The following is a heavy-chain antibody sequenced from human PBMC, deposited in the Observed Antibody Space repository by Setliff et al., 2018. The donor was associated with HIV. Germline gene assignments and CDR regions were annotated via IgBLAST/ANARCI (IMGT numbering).Heavy chain of an antibody. CDR1: GFNFKTYG. CDR2: IKSRTDGGKT. D-gene: IGHD2-21*01. J-gene: IGHJ6*02. CDR3: ATDNGPSYSMDI. Sequence: GGSLRLSCAASGFNFKTYGMTWVRQAPGKGLDWVGRIKSRTDGGKTDDASPVKGRFTISRDDSKNTLYLQMNSLKTEDTGVYFCATDNGPSYSMDIWGQGTTVTVSS. V-gene: IGHV3-15*01.